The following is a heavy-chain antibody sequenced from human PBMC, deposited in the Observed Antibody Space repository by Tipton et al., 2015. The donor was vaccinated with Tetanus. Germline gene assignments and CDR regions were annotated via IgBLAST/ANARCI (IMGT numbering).Heavy chain of an antibody. Sequence: QSGPEVKKPGSSVKVSCKASGGTFSSYAISWVRQAPGQGLEWMGGIIPIFGTANYAQKFQGRVTITADESTSTAYMELSSLRSEDTAVYYCARVPYYYERGPFDYWGQGILVTVSS. V-gene: IGHV1-69*01. CDR2: IIPIFGTA. CDR3: ARVPYYYERGPFDY. CDR1: GGTFSSYA. D-gene: IGHD3-10*02. J-gene: IGHJ4*02.